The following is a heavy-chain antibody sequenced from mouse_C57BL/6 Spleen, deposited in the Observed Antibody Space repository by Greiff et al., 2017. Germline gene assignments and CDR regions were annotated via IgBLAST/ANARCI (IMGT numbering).Heavy chain of an antibody. Sequence: EVQLVESGGGLVKPGGSLKLSCAASGFTFSSYTMSWVRQTPEKRLEWVATISGGGGNTYYPDSVKGRFTISRDNAKNTLYLQMSSLRSEDTALYYCARTLLLLFDYWGQGTTLTVSS. J-gene: IGHJ2*01. D-gene: IGHD1-1*01. CDR1: GFTFSSYT. CDR2: ISGGGGNT. CDR3: ARTLLLLFDY. V-gene: IGHV5-9*01.